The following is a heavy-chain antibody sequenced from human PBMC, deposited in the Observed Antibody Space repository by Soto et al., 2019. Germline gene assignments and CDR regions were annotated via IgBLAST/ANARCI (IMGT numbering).Heavy chain of an antibody. J-gene: IGHJ4*02. Sequence: GGSLRLSCAASGFTFSSYAMHWVRQAPGKGLEWVAVISYDGSNKYYADSVKGRFTISRDNSKNTLYLQMNSLRAEDTAVYYCARGALGGSYYYTWGQGTLVTVSS. CDR2: ISYDGSNK. V-gene: IGHV3-30-3*01. CDR1: GFTFSSYA. CDR3: ARGALGGSYYYT. D-gene: IGHD1-26*01.